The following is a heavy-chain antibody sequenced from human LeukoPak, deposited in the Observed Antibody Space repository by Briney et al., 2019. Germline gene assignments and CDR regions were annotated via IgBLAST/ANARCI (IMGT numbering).Heavy chain of an antibody. D-gene: IGHD2-2*01. J-gene: IGHJ6*03. Sequence: SETLSLTCTVPGGSISSGNYYWTWIRQPAGKGLEWIGHIYSGGSTNFHPSLKSRVTISVGTSKTQLFLKLTSVTAADTAVYYCGRGKYCGDTRCHGYYYMDVWGKGTTVTVSS. CDR2: IYSGGST. CDR3: GRGKYCGDTRCHGYYYMDV. V-gene: IGHV4-61*09. CDR1: GGSISSGNYY.